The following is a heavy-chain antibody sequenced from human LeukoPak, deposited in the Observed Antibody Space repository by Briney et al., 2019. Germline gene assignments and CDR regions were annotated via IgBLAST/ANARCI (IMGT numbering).Heavy chain of an antibody. D-gene: IGHD1-1*01. V-gene: IGHV3-7*01. J-gene: IGHJ4*02. CDR3: VRDGDDWNDFDH. CDR1: GFSFSTSW. CDR2: IRRDGAEI. Sequence: GGSLRLSCAASGFSFSTSWMTWVRQAPGKGLEWVANIRRDGAEIYYMDSVKGRFAISRDNAKNSLYLQMNSLRVEDTAVYYCVRDGDDWNDFDHWGQGTLVTVSS.